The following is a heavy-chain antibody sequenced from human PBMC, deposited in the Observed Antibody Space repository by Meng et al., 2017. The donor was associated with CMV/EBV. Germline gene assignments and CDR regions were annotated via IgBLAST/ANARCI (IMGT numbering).Heavy chain of an antibody. J-gene: IGHJ4*02. CDR2: IQVIGHT. CDR3: AGSRPGGGACDY. D-gene: IGHD3-16*01. CDR1: GASIKNYN. V-gene: IGHV4-4*07. Sequence: QVHIPESGPGLVKPADTLALTCNVSGASIKNYNWNWVRQPAGQGLEWIGLIQVIGHTVYNPSLKSRVTVSLDASKSQFSLTLNSVTAADTATYYCAGSRPGGGACDYWGQGILVTVSS.